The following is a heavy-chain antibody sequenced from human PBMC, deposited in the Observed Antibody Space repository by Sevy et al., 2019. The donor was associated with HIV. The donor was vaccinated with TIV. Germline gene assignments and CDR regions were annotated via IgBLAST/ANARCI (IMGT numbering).Heavy chain of an antibody. CDR1: GFTFSDYY. CDR3: ARGPTPWAYYYYYGMDV. Sequence: GGSLRLSCAASGFTFSDYYMSWIRQAPGKGLEWVSYIGSSGSTIYYADSVKGRFTISRDNAKNSLYLQMNGLRAEDTAVYYCARGPTPWAYYYYYGMDVWGQGTTVTVSS. D-gene: IGHD7-27*01. CDR2: IGSSGSTI. J-gene: IGHJ6*02. V-gene: IGHV3-11*01.